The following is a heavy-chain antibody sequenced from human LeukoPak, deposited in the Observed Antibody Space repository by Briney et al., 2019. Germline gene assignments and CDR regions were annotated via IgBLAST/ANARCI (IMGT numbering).Heavy chain of an antibody. J-gene: IGHJ5*02. V-gene: IGHV4-38-2*02. CDR3: ARDVRTDYYDSRGFDP. CDR1: GYSISSGYY. Sequence: SETLSLTCTVSGYSISSGYYWGWIRQPPGKGLEWIGSICHSGSTYYNPSLKSRVTISVDTSKNQFSLKLSSVTAADTAVYYCARDVRTDYYDSRGFDPWGQGTLVTVSS. CDR2: ICHSGST. D-gene: IGHD3-22*01.